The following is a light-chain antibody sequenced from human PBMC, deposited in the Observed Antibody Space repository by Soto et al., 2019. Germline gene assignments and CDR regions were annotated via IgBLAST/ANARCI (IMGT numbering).Light chain of an antibody. CDR2: DVS. V-gene: IGKV3-11*01. CDR3: HQRYNWPRVT. J-gene: IGKJ5*01. CDR1: QSVSNS. Sequence: EIVLTQSPATLSLSPGERVTLSCRASQSVSNSLAWYQQKPGQPPRLLIYDVSNRATGIPAGFSGSGSGTDFTLTITSLEPEDFAVYFCHQRYNWPRVTFGQGTRLEI.